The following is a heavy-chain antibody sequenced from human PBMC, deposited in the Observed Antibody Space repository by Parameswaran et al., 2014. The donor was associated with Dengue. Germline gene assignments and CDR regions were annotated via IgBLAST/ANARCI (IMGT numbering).Heavy chain of an antibody. CDR2: INPNSGGT. V-gene: IGHV1-2*02. CDR3: ARLRAYNYGPSTGRFDY. D-gene: IGHD5-18*01. J-gene: IGHJ4*02. Sequence: VRQAPGQGLEWMGWINPNSGGTKYAQKFQGRVTMTRDTSITTAYMELSRLKSDDTAVYYCARLRAYNYGPSTGRFDYWGQGTLVTVSS.